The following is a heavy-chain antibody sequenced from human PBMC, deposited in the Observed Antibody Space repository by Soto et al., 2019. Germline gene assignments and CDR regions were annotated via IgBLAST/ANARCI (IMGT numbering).Heavy chain of an antibody. V-gene: IGHV3-30-3*01. CDR3: AREGVSRRSNFDD. Sequence: QVQLVESGGGVVQPGRSLRLSCAASGFTFSSYAMHWVRQAPGKGLEWVAVISYDGSNKYYADSVKGRFTISRDNSKNSLYLQMNSLRAENTAVYYCAREGVSRRSNFDDWGQGTLITVS. CDR2: ISYDGSNK. J-gene: IGHJ4*02. D-gene: IGHD3-10*01. CDR1: GFTFSSYA.